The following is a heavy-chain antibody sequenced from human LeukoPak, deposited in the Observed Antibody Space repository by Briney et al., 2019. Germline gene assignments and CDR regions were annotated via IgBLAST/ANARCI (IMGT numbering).Heavy chain of an antibody. J-gene: IGHJ6*02. CDR1: EFTFSSYS. D-gene: IGHD3-16*01. Sequence: PGGSLRLSCAASEFTFSSYSMNWVRQAPGKGLEWVSYITNSGNSKSYADSVKGRFTISRDNTKNSLYLQMNGLRAEDTAVYYCARHAMGEYYYYGMDVWGQGTTVTVSS. V-gene: IGHV3-48*01. CDR3: ARHAMGEYYYYGMDV. CDR2: ITNSGNSK.